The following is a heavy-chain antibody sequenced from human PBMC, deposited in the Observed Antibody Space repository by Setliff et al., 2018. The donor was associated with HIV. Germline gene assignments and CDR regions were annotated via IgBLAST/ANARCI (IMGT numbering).Heavy chain of an antibody. J-gene: IGHJ4*02. Sequence: SETLSLTCTVSGGSISGSNYYWGWIRQPPGKGLEWVGSIYYSGSTYYSPSLKSRVTISVDTSKNQFSLTLTSVTAADTAVYYCARQQHSSDSKIWDYWGQGTLVTVSS. D-gene: IGHD6-19*01. CDR1: GGSISGSNYY. CDR3: ARQQHSSDSKIWDY. CDR2: IYYSGST. V-gene: IGHV4-39*01.